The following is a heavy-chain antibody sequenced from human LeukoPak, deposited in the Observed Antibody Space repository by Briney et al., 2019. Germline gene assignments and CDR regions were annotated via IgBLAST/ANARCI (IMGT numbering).Heavy chain of an antibody. CDR2: IKQDGSEK. D-gene: IGHD3-10*01. V-gene: IGHV3-7*01. J-gene: IGHJ5*02. Sequence: PGGSLRLSCAASGFTFSSYWMSWVRQAPGKGLEWVANIKQDGSEKYYVDSVKGRFTISRDNAKNSLYLQMNSLRAEDTAVYYCTRRGAGVSFNWFDPWGQGTLVTVSS. CDR1: GFTFSSYW. CDR3: TRRGAGVSFNWFDP.